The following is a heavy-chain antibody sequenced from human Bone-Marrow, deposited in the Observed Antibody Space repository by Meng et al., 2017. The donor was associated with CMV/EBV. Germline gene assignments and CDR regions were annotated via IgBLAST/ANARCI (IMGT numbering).Heavy chain of an antibody. CDR2: ISRNNNYT. D-gene: IGHD6-13*01. CDR3: AREIAAATPDY. Sequence: VGSLFQPGGSLILSCAASGFTFSYYYMIWIRQPPGKGLEWVSYISRNNNYTNHADSVKGRFTISRDNSKNTLYLQMNSLRAEDTAVYYCAREIAAATPDYWGQGTLVTVSS. J-gene: IGHJ4*02. V-gene: IGHV3-11*06. CDR1: GFTFSYYY.